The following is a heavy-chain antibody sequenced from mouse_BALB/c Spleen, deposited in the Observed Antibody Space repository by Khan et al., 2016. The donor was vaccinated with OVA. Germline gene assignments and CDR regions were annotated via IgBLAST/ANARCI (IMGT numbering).Heavy chain of an antibody. CDR3: TRSEYGAFAY. Sequence: QVQLKQSGAELVKPGASVRLSCKASGYTFTSYYLYWVKQRLGHGLEWIGDINPSNGGTNFNENFKTKATLTVDKSSSTAYMQFSSLTSEDSAVYYCTRSEYGAFAYWGQGTLVTVSA. CDR2: INPSNGGT. V-gene: IGHV1S81*02. D-gene: IGHD1-1*02. J-gene: IGHJ3*01. CDR1: GYTFTSYY.